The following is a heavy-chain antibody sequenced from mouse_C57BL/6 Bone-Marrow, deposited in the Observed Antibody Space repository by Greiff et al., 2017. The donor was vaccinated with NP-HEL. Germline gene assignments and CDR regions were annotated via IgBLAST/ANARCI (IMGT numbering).Heavy chain of an antibody. V-gene: IGHV5-4*01. D-gene: IGHD2-2*01. J-gene: IGHJ2*01. CDR1: GFTFSSYA. CDR3: ARGEMVTTGYYFDY. Sequence: EVQVVESGGFFFPPGGSLKLSCAASGFTFSSYAMSWVRQTPEKRLEWVATLFSGGSYTYYPDNVKGRFTISRDNAKNNRYLQMSHLKSEDTAMYYCARGEMVTTGYYFDYWGQGTTLTVSS. CDR2: LFSGGSYT.